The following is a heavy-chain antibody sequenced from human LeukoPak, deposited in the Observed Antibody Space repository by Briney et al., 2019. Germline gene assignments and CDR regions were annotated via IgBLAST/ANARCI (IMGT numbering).Heavy chain of an antibody. D-gene: IGHD1-26*01. J-gene: IGHJ4*02. CDR2: ISGSGGST. CDR1: GFTFSSYA. V-gene: IGHV3-23*01. Sequence: GGSLRLSCAASGFTFSSYAMSWVRQAPGKGLEWVSAISGSGGSTYYADSVKGRFTISRDNSQNTLYLQMNSLRDEDTAVYYCASHGVGATIYYWGQGTPVTVSS. CDR3: ASHGVGATIYY.